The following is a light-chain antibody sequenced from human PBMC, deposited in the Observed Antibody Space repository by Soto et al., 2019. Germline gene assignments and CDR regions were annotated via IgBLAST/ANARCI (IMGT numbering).Light chain of an antibody. CDR3: QQYGSLSWT. J-gene: IGKJ1*01. V-gene: IGKV3-20*01. CDR1: QSVSSNY. CDR2: GAS. Sequence: DIVLMQSPGTLSLSPGERATLSCRASQSVSSNYSAWYQQRPGQAPRLLIYGASTRATGIPDRFSGSWSGTDFTLTISRLEPEDFALYYCQQYGSLSWTFGQGTKVDI.